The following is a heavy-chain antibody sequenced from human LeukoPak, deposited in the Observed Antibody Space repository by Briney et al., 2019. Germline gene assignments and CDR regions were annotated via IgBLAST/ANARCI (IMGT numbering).Heavy chain of an antibody. CDR1: GGSISRGSYY. Sequence: PSESLGLTCTVSGGSISRGSYYGSWIRQPAGKGLGWIGRIYTSGSTNYKPSRKSRVTLSVDTSKNQFALKLSSVSAEDTAVYYCERGTMVRAVNPSYYYYYMDVWGKGTTVTISS. CDR2: IYTSGST. J-gene: IGHJ6*03. V-gene: IGHV4-61*02. CDR3: ERGTMVRAVNPSYYYYYMDV. D-gene: IGHD3-10*01.